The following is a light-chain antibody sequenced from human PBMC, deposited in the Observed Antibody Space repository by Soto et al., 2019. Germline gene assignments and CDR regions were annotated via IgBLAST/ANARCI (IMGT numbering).Light chain of an antibody. CDR1: QSVSRY. J-gene: IGKJ3*01. V-gene: IGKV3-11*01. Sequence: ETVLTQSPATLSLSPGERATLSCRASQSVSRYLAWYQQKPGQAPRLLIYDASNRATGIPARFSGSGSGTDFTLTISSLEPEDFAVYYCQQRSNWLFVPGTKVDIK. CDR3: QQRSNWL. CDR2: DAS.